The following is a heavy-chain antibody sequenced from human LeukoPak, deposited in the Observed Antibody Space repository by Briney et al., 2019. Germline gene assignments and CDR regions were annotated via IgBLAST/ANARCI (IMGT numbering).Heavy chain of an antibody. CDR1: GFTFSSYG. CDR2: IKQDGSEK. Sequence: GGSLRLSCVTSGFTFSSYGMCWLRQPPGKGLQWVANIKQDGSEKYYVDSVKGRFTISRDNAKNSLYLQMNSLRAEDTAVYYCAREVANYYYYYMDVWGKGTTVTVSS. D-gene: IGHD5-12*01. CDR3: AREVANYYYYYMDV. V-gene: IGHV3-7*01. J-gene: IGHJ6*03.